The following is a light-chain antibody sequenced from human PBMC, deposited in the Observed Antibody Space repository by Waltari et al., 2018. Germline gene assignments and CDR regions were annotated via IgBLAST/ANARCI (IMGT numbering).Light chain of an antibody. CDR3: QQSYSFPWT. V-gene: IGKV1-39*01. J-gene: IGKJ1*01. CDR1: QSIRGS. CDR2: SAS. Sequence: DIQMTQSPSSLSASVGDRVTVTCRTSQSIRGSLSWYQQKPGKAPRLLIYSASSLESGVPSRFSGSGSGTSFTLTIDTLQHEDFATYYCQQSYSFPWTFGQGSKVEIK.